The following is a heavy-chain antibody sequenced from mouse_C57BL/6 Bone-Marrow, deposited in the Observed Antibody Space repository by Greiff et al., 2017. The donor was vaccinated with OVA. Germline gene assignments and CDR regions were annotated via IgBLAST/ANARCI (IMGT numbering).Heavy chain of an antibody. CDR1: DSEVFPIAY. D-gene: IGHD2-4*01. V-gene: IGHV15-2*01. CDR2: ILPSIGRT. Sequence: QVQLQQSGSELRSPGSSVKLSCKDFDSEVFPIAYMSWVRQKPGHGFEWIGGILPSIGRTIYGEKFEDKATLDADTLSNTAYLELNSLTSEDSAIYYCARAYYDYPYYFDYWGQGTTLTVSS. CDR3: ARAYYDYPYYFDY. J-gene: IGHJ2*01.